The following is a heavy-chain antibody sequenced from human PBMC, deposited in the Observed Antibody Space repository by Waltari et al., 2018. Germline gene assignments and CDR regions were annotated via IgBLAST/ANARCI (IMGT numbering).Heavy chain of an antibody. Sequence: QVQLQQWGAGLLKPSETLSLTCAVYGGSFSGYYWSWIRQPPGKGLEWIGEINHSGSTNYNPALKSRVTISVDTSKNQFSLKLSSVTAADTAVYYWARGNYGGNSPVFNWFDPWGQGTLVTVSS. CDR1: GGSFSGYY. D-gene: IGHD2-21*02. CDR2: INHSGST. CDR3: ARGNYGGNSPVFNWFDP. V-gene: IGHV4-34*01. J-gene: IGHJ5*02.